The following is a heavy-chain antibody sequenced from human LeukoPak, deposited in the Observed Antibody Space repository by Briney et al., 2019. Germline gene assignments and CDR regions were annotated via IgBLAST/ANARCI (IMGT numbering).Heavy chain of an antibody. CDR3: AKDHSSSWSNFDY. CDR2: IWYDGSNK. V-gene: IGHV3-33*06. CDR1: GFTFSSYG. D-gene: IGHD6-13*01. Sequence: PGTSLRLSCAASGFTFSSYGMHWVRQAPGKGLEWVAVIWYDGSNKYYADSVKGRFTISRDNSKNTLYLQMNSLRAEDTAVYYCAKDHSSSWSNFDYWGQGTLVTVLS. J-gene: IGHJ4*02.